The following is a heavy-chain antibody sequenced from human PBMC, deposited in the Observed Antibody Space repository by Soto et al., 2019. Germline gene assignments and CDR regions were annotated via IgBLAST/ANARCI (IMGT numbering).Heavy chain of an antibody. Sequence: GASVKVSCKASGYTFTSYDINWVRQATGQGLEWMGWMNPNSGNTGYAQKFQGRVTMTRNTSISTAYMELSSLRSEDTAVYYCARDQGYSSGWNFDYWGQGTLVTVSS. CDR3: ARDQGYSSGWNFDY. D-gene: IGHD6-19*01. V-gene: IGHV1-8*01. CDR2: MNPNSGNT. CDR1: GYTFTSYD. J-gene: IGHJ4*02.